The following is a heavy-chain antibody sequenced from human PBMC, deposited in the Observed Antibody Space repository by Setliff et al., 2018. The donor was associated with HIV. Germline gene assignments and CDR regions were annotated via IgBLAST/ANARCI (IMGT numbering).Heavy chain of an antibody. J-gene: IGHJ6*02. CDR3: AREFFRYSSSPSPEGHYYYYGMDV. D-gene: IGHD6-6*01. CDR1: GGTFSSYA. V-gene: IGHV1-69*13. Sequence: SVKVSCKASGGTFSSYAISWVRQAPGQGLEWMGGIMPIFGPANHAQKFQGRVTITRDEFTNTGYMELSSLRSEDTAVYYCAREFFRYSSSPSPEGHYYYYGMDVWGQGTTVTVSS. CDR2: IMPIFGPA.